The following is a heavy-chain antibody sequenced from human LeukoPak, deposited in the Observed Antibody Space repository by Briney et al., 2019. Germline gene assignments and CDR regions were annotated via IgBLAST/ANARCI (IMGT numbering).Heavy chain of an antibody. J-gene: IGHJ4*02. CDR1: GITFSNYE. V-gene: IGHV3-48*03. Sequence: GGSLCLSRAACGITFSNYEMNWVRQAPGKGLEWVSYINPGGSNRFYAGSVRGRFAIYRDDAKKSVYLQMNSLRAEDTAVYYCASSLSSGWGQVDDYWGQGIMVTVSS. D-gene: IGHD6-19*01. CDR2: INPGGSNR. CDR3: ASSLSSGWGQVDDY.